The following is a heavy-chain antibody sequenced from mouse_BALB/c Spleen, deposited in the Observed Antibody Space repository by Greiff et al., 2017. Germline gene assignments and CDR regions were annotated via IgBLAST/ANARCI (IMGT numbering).Heavy chain of an antibody. CDR3: WSEEGNDYDGGYAMDY. CDR1: FSLSTSGMGL. CDR2: WNNDNY. V-gene: IGHV8-2*01. D-gene: IGHD2-4*01. Sequence: QVTLKESGPGIVQPSESVGLSCTSSGFSLSTSGMGLVRLRKGPGLALVWLASLWNNDNYYNPTLKSRLTITQENSNNQASLKLTSVDTADSTTYSCAWSEEGNDYDGGYAMDYWGQGTSVTVSS. J-gene: IGHJ4*01.